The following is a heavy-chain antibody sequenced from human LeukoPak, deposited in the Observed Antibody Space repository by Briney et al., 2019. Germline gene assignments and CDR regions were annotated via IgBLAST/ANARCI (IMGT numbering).Heavy chain of an antibody. Sequence: GGSLRLSCAASGFTFSSYAMHWVRQAPGKGLEWVAVISYDGSNKYYADSVKGRFTISRDNSMNTLYLQMNSLRAEDTAVYYCARVNPTNWNYFYWGQGTLVTVSS. CDR1: GFTFSSYA. CDR3: ARVNPTNWNYFY. V-gene: IGHV3-30*04. D-gene: IGHD1-7*01. CDR2: ISYDGSNK. J-gene: IGHJ4*02.